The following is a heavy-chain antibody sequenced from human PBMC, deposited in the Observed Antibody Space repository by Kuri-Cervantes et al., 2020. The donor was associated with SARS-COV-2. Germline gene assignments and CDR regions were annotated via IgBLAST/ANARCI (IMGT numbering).Heavy chain of an antibody. V-gene: IGHV1-2*02. CDR3: ARDRDDAFDI. J-gene: IGHJ3*02. Sequence: ASVKVSCKASGYIFTVYYVHWVRQAPGQGLEWMGWINPNSGGTNYAQKFQGRVTMTRDTSISTAYMELSRLRSDDTAVYYCARDRDDAFDIWGQGTMVTVSS. CDR2: INPNSGGT. CDR1: GYIFTVYY.